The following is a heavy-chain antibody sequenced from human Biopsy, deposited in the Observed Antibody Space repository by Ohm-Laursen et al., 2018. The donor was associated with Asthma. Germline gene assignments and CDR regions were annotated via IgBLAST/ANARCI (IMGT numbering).Heavy chain of an antibody. CDR1: GFSFDDCA. V-gene: IGHV3-9*01. CDR2: ISWNSGNI. J-gene: IGHJ4*01. Sequence: SLRLSCAPPGFSFDDCAVHWVRQAPGKGLEWVSRISWNSGNIDYAVSVKGRFSISRDNAKNSLCLQMQSLRPKDKAFYYCAKSADYYDSTDYLDFWGRGTLVTVSS. D-gene: IGHD3-22*01. CDR3: AKSADYYDSTDYLDF.